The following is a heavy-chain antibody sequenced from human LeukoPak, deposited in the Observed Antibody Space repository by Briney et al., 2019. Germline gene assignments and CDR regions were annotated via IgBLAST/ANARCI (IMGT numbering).Heavy chain of an antibody. D-gene: IGHD1-1*01. Sequence: SETLSLTCTVSGGSISSYYWSWIRQPPGKGLEWIGYIYYSGSTNYNPSLESRVTISVDKSKNQFSLKLSSVTAADTAVYYCARGNDWNDHGAFDIWGQGTMVTVSS. CDR3: ARGNDWNDHGAFDI. J-gene: IGHJ3*02. CDR1: GGSISSYY. V-gene: IGHV4-59*01. CDR2: IYYSGST.